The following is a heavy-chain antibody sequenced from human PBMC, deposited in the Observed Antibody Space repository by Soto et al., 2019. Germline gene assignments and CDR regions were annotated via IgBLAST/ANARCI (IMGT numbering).Heavy chain of an antibody. D-gene: IGHD6-13*01. CDR3: ARDSSSWYWYYYGMDV. J-gene: IGHJ6*02. CDR2: ISYDGSNK. V-gene: IGHV3-30-3*01. CDR1: GFTFSSYA. Sequence: LRLSCAASGFTFSSYAMHWVRQAPGKGLEWVAVISYDGSNKYYADSVKGRFTISRDNSKNTLYLQMNSLRAEDTAVYYCARDSSSWYWYYYGMDVWGQGTTVTVSS.